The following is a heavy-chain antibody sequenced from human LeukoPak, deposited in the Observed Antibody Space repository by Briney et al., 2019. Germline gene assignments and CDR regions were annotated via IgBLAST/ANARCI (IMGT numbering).Heavy chain of an antibody. CDR2: ISGSGGST. D-gene: IGHD3-10*01. V-gene: IGHV3-23*01. CDR3: AKLELLWFGELSD. CDR1: GFTFSSYA. Sequence: GGSLRLSCAAPGFTFSSYAMSWVRQAPGKGLEWVSAISGSGGSTYYADSVKGRFTISRDNSKNTLYLQMNSLRAEDTAVYYCAKLELLWFGELSDWGQGTLVTVSS. J-gene: IGHJ4*02.